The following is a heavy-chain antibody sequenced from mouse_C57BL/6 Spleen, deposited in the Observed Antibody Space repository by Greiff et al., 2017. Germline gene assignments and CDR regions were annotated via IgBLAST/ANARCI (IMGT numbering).Heavy chain of an antibody. CDR1: GYAFSSYW. CDR2: IYPGDGDT. J-gene: IGHJ1*03. Sequence: VKLVESGAELVKPGASVKISCKASGYAFSSYWMNWVKQRPGKGLEWIGQIYPGDGDTNYNGKFKGKATLTADKSSSTAYMQLSSLTSEDSAVYFCARPGPSTRYFDVWGTGTTVTVSS. CDR3: ARPGPSTRYFDV. D-gene: IGHD2-10*02. V-gene: IGHV1-80*01.